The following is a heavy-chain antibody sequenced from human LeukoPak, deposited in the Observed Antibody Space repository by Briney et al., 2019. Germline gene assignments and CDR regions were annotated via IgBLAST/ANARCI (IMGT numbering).Heavy chain of an antibody. Sequence: ASVKVSCKASGYTPTSYGISWVRQAPGQGLEWMGWISAYNGNTNYAQKLQGRVTMTTDTSTSTAYMELRSLRSDDTAVYYCAREVATIAYYYYYYMDVWGKGTTVTVSS. J-gene: IGHJ6*03. CDR3: AREVATIAYYYYYYMDV. CDR1: GYTPTSYG. V-gene: IGHV1-18*01. D-gene: IGHD5-12*01. CDR2: ISAYNGNT.